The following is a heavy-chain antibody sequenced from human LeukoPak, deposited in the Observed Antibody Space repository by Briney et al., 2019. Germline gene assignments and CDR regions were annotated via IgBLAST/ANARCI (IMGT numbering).Heavy chain of an antibody. CDR1: GFTFSSYE. Sequence: GGSLRLSRAASGFTFSSYEMNWVRQAPGKGLEWVSYISSSGSTIYYADSVKGRFTISRDNAKNSLYLQMNSLRAEDTAVYYCGERAAPGTDFDYWGQGTLVTVSS. CDR3: GERAAPGTDFDY. CDR2: ISSSGSTI. J-gene: IGHJ4*02. D-gene: IGHD6-13*01. V-gene: IGHV3-48*03.